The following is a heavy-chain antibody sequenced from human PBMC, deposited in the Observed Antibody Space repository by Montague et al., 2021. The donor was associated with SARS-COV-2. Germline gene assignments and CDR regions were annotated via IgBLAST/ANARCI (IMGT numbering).Heavy chain of an antibody. J-gene: IGHJ4*02. CDR1: GGSISSSSYY. V-gene: IGHV4-39*01. D-gene: IGHD3-22*01. CDR3: ARHGKTRIAMIVVVIGYFEY. CDR2: IYYSGST. Sequence: SETLSLTCTVSGGSISSSSYYWGWIRQPPGKGLEWIGSIYYSGSTYYNPSLKSRVTISVDTSKNQFSLKLSSVTAADTAVYYCARHGKTRIAMIVVVIGYFEYWGQGTLVTVSS.